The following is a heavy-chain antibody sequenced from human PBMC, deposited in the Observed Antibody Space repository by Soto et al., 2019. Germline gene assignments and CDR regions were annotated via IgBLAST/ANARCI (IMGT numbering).Heavy chain of an antibody. CDR3: ANDDGDSAVRWFDP. CDR2: LSCDGSDQ. J-gene: IGHJ5*02. Sequence: QVQLVESGGGVVEPGRSLRLSCEAAGCIFSSFGMHWVRQAPGKGLEWVAVLSCDGSDQYYADPVKGRFTSSRDNSKKPWYLQLTSLRAEDTALYCCANDDGDSAVRWFDPWCQGTLVTVSS. D-gene: IGHD4-17*01. CDR1: GCIFSSFG. V-gene: IGHV3-30*18.